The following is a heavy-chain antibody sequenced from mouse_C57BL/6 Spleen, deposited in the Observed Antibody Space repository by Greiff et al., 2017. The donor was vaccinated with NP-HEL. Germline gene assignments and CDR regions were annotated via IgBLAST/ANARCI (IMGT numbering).Heavy chain of an antibody. Sequence: EVRLVESGGGLVKPGGSLKLSCAASGFTFSSYAMSWVRQTPEKRLEWVATISDGGSYTYYPDNVKGRFTISRDNAKNNLYLQMSHLKSEDTAIYYCERGDSSGYFDYWGQGTTLTVSS. CDR3: ERGDSSGYFDY. CDR2: ISDGGSYT. V-gene: IGHV5-4*03. D-gene: IGHD3-2*02. J-gene: IGHJ2*01. CDR1: GFTFSSYA.